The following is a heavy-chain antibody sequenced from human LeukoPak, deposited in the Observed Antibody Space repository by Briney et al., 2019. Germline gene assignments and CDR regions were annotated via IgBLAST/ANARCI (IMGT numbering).Heavy chain of an antibody. V-gene: IGHV3-7*03. CDR1: GFTFSSYW. J-gene: IGHJ4*02. D-gene: IGHD2-2*01. Sequence: PGGSLRLSCAASGFTFSSYWMSWVRQAPGKGLEWVANIKQDGSEKYYVDSVKGRFTISRDNAKNSLYLQMNSLRAEDTAVYYCAKDGARVVVPAASLGGNYWGQGTLVTVSS. CDR2: IKQDGSEK. CDR3: AKDGARVVVPAASLGGNY.